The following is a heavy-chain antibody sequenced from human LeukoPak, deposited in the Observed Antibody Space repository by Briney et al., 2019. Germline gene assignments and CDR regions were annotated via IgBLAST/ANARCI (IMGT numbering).Heavy chain of an antibody. D-gene: IGHD2-15*01. Sequence: GGSLRLSCAASGFTFSSYAMSWVRQAPGKGLEWVSAISGSGGSTYYADSVKGRFTISRDNSKNTLYLQMNSLRAEDTAVYYCAKDCFSGAVSGGSCLHLYYYYGMDVWGQGTTVTVSS. CDR1: GFTFSSYA. CDR3: AKDCFSGAVSGGSCLHLYYYYGMDV. J-gene: IGHJ6*02. V-gene: IGHV3-23*01. CDR2: ISGSGGST.